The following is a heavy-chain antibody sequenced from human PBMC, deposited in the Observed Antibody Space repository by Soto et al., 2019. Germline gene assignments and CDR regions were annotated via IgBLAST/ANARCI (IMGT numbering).Heavy chain of an antibody. J-gene: IGHJ4*02. Sequence: QVQLVQSGAEVKKPGASVKVSCKASGYTFSNYGISWVRQAPGQGLEWMGWISAHSGDTNYAQSLHGRVTMTTDTSTSTAYMELRSLRSDDTAVYYCAVGTYNDYWGQGTLVTVSS. CDR1: GYTFSNYG. V-gene: IGHV1-18*01. D-gene: IGHD7-27*01. CDR3: AVGTYNDY. CDR2: ISAHSGDT.